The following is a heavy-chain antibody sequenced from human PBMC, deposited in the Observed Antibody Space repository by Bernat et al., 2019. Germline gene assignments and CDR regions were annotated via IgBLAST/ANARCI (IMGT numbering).Heavy chain of an antibody. CDR2: IKQDGSEK. J-gene: IGHJ3*02. Sequence: VQLVESGGGVVQPGRSLRLSCAASGFTFNSYGMHWVRQAPGKGLEWVANIKQDGSEKYYVDSVKGRFTVSRDNAKDSLSLQMNSLRAEDTAVYYCAKGGRTSSWFWVIWGLGTMVTVSS. D-gene: IGHD6-13*01. CDR1: GFTFNSYG. CDR3: AKGGRTSSWFWVI. V-gene: IGHV3-7*03.